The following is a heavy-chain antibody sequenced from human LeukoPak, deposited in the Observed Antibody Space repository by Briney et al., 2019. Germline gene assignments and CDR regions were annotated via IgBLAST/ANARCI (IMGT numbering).Heavy chain of an antibody. CDR2: INPNSGGT. CDR3: ARDNQLFFDYYYYYYMDV. Sequence: GASVKVSCKASGYTFTGYYMHWVRQAPGQGLEWMGWINPNSGGTNYAQKFQGRVTMTRDTSISTAYMELSRLRSDDTAVYYCARDNQLFFDYYYYYYMDVWGKGTTVTVSS. V-gene: IGHV1-2*02. D-gene: IGHD2-2*01. J-gene: IGHJ6*03. CDR1: GYTFTGYY.